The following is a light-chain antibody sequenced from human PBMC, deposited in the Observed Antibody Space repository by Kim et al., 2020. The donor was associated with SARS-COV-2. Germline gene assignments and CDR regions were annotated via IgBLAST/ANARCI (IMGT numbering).Light chain of an antibody. Sequence: EIVLTQSPGTLSLSPGETATLSCRASHSLSSGYLAWYQQKPAQSPRLLIHSASIRATGIPDRFSGRGSGTDFTLTISRLEPEDFAVYYCQHYGNSPPWTFGPGTKVEIK. J-gene: IGKJ1*01. V-gene: IGKV3-20*01. CDR1: HSLSSGY. CDR3: QHYGNSPPWT. CDR2: SAS.